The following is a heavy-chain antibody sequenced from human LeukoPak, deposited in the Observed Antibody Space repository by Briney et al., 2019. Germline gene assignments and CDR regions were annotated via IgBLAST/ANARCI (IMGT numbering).Heavy chain of an antibody. CDR1: GGSISSSSYY. D-gene: IGHD6-19*01. CDR2: IYYSGST. Sequence: PETLSLTCTVSGGSISSSSYYWAWIRQPPGKGLEWIGDIYYSGSTYYNPSLKSRVTISVDTSKNQFPLKLSSVTAADTAVYYCARLPYSSGRYSWLDPWGQGTLVTVSS. V-gene: IGHV4-39*01. CDR3: ARLPYSSGRYSWLDP. J-gene: IGHJ5*02.